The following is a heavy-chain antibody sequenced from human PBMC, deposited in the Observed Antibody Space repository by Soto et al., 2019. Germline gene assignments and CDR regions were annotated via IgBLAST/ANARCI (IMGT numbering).Heavy chain of an antibody. CDR2: ISSTSSYI. J-gene: IGHJ6*02. D-gene: IGHD1-1*01. CDR1: GFTFSSSN. CDR3: ARGNTKYGGGMDV. V-gene: IGHV3-21*01. Sequence: EVQLVESGGGLVKPGGSLRLSCAASGFTFSSSNMHWVRQAPGKGLEWVSYISSTSSYIYYADSVKGRLTISRDNAKSSLYLQMNSLRAEDTAMYYCARGNTKYGGGMDVWGQGPTVTVSS.